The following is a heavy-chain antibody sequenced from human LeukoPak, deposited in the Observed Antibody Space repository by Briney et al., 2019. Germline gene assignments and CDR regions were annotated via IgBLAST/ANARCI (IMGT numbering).Heavy chain of an antibody. CDR3: ARAFLPIPGLANCFDP. CDR1: GYTFTSYD. CDR2: MNPNSGHT. J-gene: IGHJ5*02. Sequence: ASVRVSCKASGYTFTSYDINWVRQATGQGLEWMGWMNPNSGHTGYAQKFQGRVTITRNTSISTAYMELSSLRSEDTAVYYCARAFLPIPGLANCFDPWGQGTLVTVSS. V-gene: IGHV1-8*03.